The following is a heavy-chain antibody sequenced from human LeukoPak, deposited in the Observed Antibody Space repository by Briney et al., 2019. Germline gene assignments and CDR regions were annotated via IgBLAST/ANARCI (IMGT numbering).Heavy chain of an antibody. CDR3: ARDPPYCTNGVCSDYYYYGMDV. CDR1: GFTFSSYG. D-gene: IGHD2-8*01. Sequence: GRSLRLSCAASGFTFSSYGMHWVRQAPGKGLEWVTVIWYDGSNKYYADSVKGRYTSSRDNSKNTLYLQMNSVRAEDTAVYYCARDPPYCTNGVCSDYYYYGMDVWGQGTTVTVSS. J-gene: IGHJ6*02. V-gene: IGHV3-33*01. CDR2: IWYDGSNK.